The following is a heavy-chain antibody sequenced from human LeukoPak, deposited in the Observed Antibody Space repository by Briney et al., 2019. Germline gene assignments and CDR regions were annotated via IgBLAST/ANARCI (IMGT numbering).Heavy chain of an antibody. Sequence: SETLSLTCTVSGGSISSYYWSWIRQPPGKGLEWVGYIYYSGSTNYHPSLKSRVTISVDTSKNQFSPKLSSVTAADTAVYYCARDRVRHYYDSSGSLDAFDVWGQGTMVTVSS. V-gene: IGHV4-59*01. J-gene: IGHJ3*01. CDR3: ARDRVRHYYDSSGSLDAFDV. CDR1: GGSISSYY. D-gene: IGHD3-22*01. CDR2: IYYSGST.